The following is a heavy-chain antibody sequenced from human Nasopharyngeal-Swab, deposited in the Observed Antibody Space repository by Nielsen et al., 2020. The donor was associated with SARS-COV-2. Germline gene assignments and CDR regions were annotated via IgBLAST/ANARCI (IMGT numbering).Heavy chain of an antibody. CDR1: GFSFSIYA. V-gene: IGHV3-23*01. CDR2: SRGRDGST. D-gene: IGHD3-3*01. Sequence: GESLNISCVASGFSFSIYAMAWVRQAPGKGLERIALSRGRDGSTYYADPVKGRFTISRDNSQDTLYLEMDSLRADDTAGYYCARGGGALGVVNLPYWYFDVWGRGTLAAVSS. CDR3: ARGGGALGVVNLPYWYFDV. J-gene: IGHJ2*01.